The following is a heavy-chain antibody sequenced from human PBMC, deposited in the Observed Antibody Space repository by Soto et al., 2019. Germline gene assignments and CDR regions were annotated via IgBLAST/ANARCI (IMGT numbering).Heavy chain of an antibody. D-gene: IGHD6-13*01. CDR1: GFTLCSFT. J-gene: IGHJ5*02. Sequence: GGSLRLACAASGFTLCSFTMNCVRQAAGKGLKWVSTISSNSAYIYYTDALRGRFTISRDNAKNSLHLQMNSLRAEDTAVYYCTRDASRDSSARGWFDPWGPGTLVTV. CDR2: ISSNSAYI. V-gene: IGHV3-21*01. CDR3: TRDASRDSSARGWFDP.